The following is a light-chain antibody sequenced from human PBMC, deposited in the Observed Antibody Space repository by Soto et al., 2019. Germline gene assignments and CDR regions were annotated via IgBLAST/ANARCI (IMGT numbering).Light chain of an antibody. CDR1: SSDVGVYNY. CDR2: EVS. V-gene: IGLV2-14*01. CDR3: SSYPSSSTLV. Sequence: QSALTQPASVSGSPGQSITISCTGTSSDVGVYNYVSWYQQHPGKAPKLMIYEVSNRPSGVSNRFAGSKSGNTASLTISGLQAEDEAAYYFSSYPSSSTLVFGTGTK. J-gene: IGLJ1*01.